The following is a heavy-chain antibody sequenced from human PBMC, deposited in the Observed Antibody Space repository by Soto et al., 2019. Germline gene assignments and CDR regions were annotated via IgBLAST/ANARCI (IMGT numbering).Heavy chain of an antibody. CDR1: GGTFSAYY. Sequence: ASVKVSCKASGGTFSAYYTHWVRQAPGQGLEWMGWMNPKSGGTYFAQKFQGRVTLTRDTSISTAYVQISRLRSDDTAVYYCARWVGASNWFDPWGQGSLVTVSS. J-gene: IGHJ5*02. CDR3: ARWVGASNWFDP. V-gene: IGHV1-2*02. D-gene: IGHD1-26*01. CDR2: MNPKSGGT.